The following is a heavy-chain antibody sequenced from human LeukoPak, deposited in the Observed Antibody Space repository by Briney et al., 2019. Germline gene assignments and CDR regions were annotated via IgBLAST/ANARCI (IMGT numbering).Heavy chain of an antibody. CDR3: AKDIQLST. CDR2: ISYDGSYK. V-gene: IGHV3-30*18. CDR1: AFTFNNYG. D-gene: IGHD5-24*01. Sequence: GGSLRLSCAASAFTFNNYGMHWVRQAPGKGLEWVAVISYDGSYKYYTDSVKGRFTISRDNSKNTLSLQMNSLRVEDTAIYYCAKDIQLSTWGLGTMVTVSS. J-gene: IGHJ3*01.